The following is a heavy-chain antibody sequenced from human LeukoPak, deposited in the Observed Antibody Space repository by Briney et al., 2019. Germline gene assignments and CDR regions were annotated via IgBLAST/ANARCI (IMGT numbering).Heavy chain of an antibody. V-gene: IGHV3-53*01. CDR2: IYSGGST. CDR1: GFTVSSNY. CDR3: AKGLTPFASLTSRAKGMAVAAFDS. D-gene: IGHD6-19*01. Sequence: GGSLRLSRAASGFTVSSNYMSWVRQAPGKGLEWVSAIYSGGSTYYVDSVKGRFTISRDNSKNTLYLQMISVRAEDTAVYYCAKGLTPFASLTSRAKGMAVAAFDSWGQGTLVTVSS. J-gene: IGHJ4*02.